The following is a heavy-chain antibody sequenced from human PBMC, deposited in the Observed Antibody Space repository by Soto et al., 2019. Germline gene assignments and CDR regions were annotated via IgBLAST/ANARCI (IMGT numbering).Heavy chain of an antibody. CDR1: SGSISVTNVF. D-gene: IGHD1-20*01. J-gene: IGHJ4*02. Sequence: SETLSLTCTVSSGSISVTNVFWGWVRQPPGKGLEWIGNIDYSGTAYFSPSLATRVTFHVDTSKNQFSPTLYSVTAADTAVYYCARITGRHLDYWGQGILVTVSS. CDR3: ARITGRHLDY. V-gene: IGHV4-39*01. CDR2: IDYSGTA.